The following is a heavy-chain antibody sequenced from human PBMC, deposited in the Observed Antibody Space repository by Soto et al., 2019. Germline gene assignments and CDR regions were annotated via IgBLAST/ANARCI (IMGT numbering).Heavy chain of an antibody. CDR1: GYTFTGYY. V-gene: IGHV1-2*04. Sequence: GASVKVSCKASGYTFTGYYMHWVRQAPGQGLEWMGWINPNSGGTNYAQKFQGWVTMTRDTSISTAYMELSRLRSDDTAVYYCARDGLRTDLYYFDYWGQGTLVTVAS. J-gene: IGHJ4*02. D-gene: IGHD4-17*01. CDR2: INPNSGGT. CDR3: ARDGLRTDLYYFDY.